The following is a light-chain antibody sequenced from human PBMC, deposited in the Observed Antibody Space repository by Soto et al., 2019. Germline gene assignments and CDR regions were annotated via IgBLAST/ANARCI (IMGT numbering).Light chain of an antibody. J-gene: IGKJ4*01. V-gene: IGKV4-1*01. CDR3: QQYYNSPVT. CDR2: WAS. Sequence: DIVMTQSPDSLAVSLGERATINCKSSQSVLYSSNNENYLAWYQQKPGQPPKLLIYWASTRESGFPDRFSGSGSGTDFTLTISGLQAEDVGFYYCQQYYNSPVTFGGGTKVEIK. CDR1: QSVLYSSNNENY.